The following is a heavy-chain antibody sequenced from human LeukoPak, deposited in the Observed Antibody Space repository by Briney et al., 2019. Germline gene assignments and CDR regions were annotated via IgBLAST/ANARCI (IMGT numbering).Heavy chain of an antibody. CDR1: GFTFRSYG. CDR3: ARHLGYSSSHTDY. D-gene: IGHD6-13*01. V-gene: IGHV3-30*03. CDR2: ISYDGSNK. Sequence: PGRSLTLSCVVSGFTFRSYGMHWVRQAPATGLEWVAVISYDGSNKYYADSVKGRFTIARDNSKNTLFLQMHSLRADDTAVYYCARHLGYSSSHTDYWGQGTRVTVSS. J-gene: IGHJ4*02.